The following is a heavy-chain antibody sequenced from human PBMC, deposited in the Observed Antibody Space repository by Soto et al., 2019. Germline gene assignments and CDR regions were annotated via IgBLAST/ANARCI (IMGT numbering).Heavy chain of an antibody. CDR2: INHSGST. CDR1: GGSFSGYY. Sequence: PSDTLSLTCAVYGGSFSGYYWSWIRQPPGKGLEWIGEINHSGSTNYNPSLKSRVTISVDTSKNQFSLKLSSVTAADTAVYYCARNGVRGIDYWGQGTLVTVSS. V-gene: IGHV4-34*01. J-gene: IGHJ4*02. D-gene: IGHD3-10*01. CDR3: ARNGVRGIDY.